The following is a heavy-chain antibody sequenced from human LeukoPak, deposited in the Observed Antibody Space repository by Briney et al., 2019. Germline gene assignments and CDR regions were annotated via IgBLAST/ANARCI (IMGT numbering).Heavy chain of an antibody. CDR2: ISPYNGNT. CDR3: ARGGFWFDP. D-gene: IGHD3-22*01. J-gene: IGHJ5*02. CDR1: CYTFNSYC. V-gene: IGHV1-18*01. Sequence: SVKISCKASCYTFNSYCISWVRQAPGQGVEWMGWISPYNGNTNYAQKFHGRVTMTTDTSTNTAYMELKSLRSDDTAVYYCARGGFWFDPWGQGTLVTVSS.